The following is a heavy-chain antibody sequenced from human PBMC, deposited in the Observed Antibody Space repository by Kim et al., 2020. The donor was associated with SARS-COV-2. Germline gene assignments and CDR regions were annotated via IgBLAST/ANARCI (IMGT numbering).Heavy chain of an antibody. J-gene: IGHJ4*02. CDR1: GYTFTNNA. CDR2: INTDTGNP. V-gene: IGHV7-4-1*02. Sequence: ASVKVSCKASGYTFTNNAISWVRQAPGQGLEWMGWINTDTGNPTYAQAFTRRFVFSVDTSVTTAYLQISSLEAEDTALYYCVRVMWGTYRYTDYWRQGTL. D-gene: IGHD3-16*02. CDR3: VRVMWGTYRYTDY.